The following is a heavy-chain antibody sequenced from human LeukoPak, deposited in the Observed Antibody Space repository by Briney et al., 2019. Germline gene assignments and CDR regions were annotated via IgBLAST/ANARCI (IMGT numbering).Heavy chain of an antibody. Sequence: GGSLRLSCVVSEFSVGSNYMTWVRQAPGRGLEWVSLIYSGGSTYYADSVKGRFTISRDSSKNPLYLHLNSLRAEDTAGYYIAREPSGYHNTGDQGTVVSVSS. D-gene: IGHD5-12*01. CDR2: IYSGGST. CDR3: AREPSGYHNT. V-gene: IGHV3-66*01. CDR1: EFSVGSNY. J-gene: IGHJ4*02.